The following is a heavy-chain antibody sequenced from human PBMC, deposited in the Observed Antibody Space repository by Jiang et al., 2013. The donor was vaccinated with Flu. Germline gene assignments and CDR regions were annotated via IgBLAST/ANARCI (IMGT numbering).Heavy chain of an antibody. CDR1: GFTFSGSA. CDR2: IRSKANSYAT. CDR3: TRPHESPTRGGDYEYFQH. D-gene: IGHD4-17*01. V-gene: IGHV3-73*01. Sequence: GGGLVQPGGSLKLSCAASGFTFSGSAMHWVRQASGKGLEWVGRIRSKANSYATAYAASVKGRFTISRDDSKNTAYLQMNSLKTEDTAVYYCTRPHESPTRGGDYEYFQHWGQGTLVTVSS. J-gene: IGHJ1*01.